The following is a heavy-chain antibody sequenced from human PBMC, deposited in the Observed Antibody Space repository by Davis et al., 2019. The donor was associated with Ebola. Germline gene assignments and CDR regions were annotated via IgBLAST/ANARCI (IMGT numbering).Heavy chain of an antibody. CDR3: ARQRSVMDYYSFDP. V-gene: IGHV5-51*01. CDR1: GYSFTSYW. J-gene: IGHJ5*02. CDR2: IYPGDSDT. Sequence: GESLKISCKGSGYSFTSYWIGWVRQMPGKGLEWMGMIYPGDSDTKDRPSFQGHVTMSVDTSMSTAYLQWNSLKASDTAMYYCARQRSVMDYYSFDPWGQGTLVTVS. D-gene: IGHD1-26*01.